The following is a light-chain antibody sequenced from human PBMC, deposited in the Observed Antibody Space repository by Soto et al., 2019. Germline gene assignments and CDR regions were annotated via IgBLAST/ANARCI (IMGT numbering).Light chain of an antibody. CDR3: QQYGSSPT. CDR2: GTS. Sequence: EIVLTQSPGTLSLSPGERATLSCRASHSFSSSYLAWYQQKPGQAPRLLIYGTSSRATGIPERFSGSGSGTDFTLTISRLEPEDFAVYYCQQYGSSPTFGQGTKVDI. CDR1: HSFSSSY. V-gene: IGKV3-20*01. J-gene: IGKJ1*01.